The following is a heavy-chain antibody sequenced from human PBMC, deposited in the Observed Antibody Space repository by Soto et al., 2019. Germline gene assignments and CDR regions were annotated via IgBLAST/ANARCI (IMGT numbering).Heavy chain of an antibody. Sequence: NPSETLSLTCTVSGGSVSSGSYYWSWIRQPPGKGLEWIGYIYYSGSTNYNPSLKSRVTISVDTSKNQFSLKLSSVTAADTAVYYCESVAIAVDGKIDYYYGMDVWGQGTTVTVSS. CDR3: ESVAIAVDGKIDYYYGMDV. J-gene: IGHJ6*02. CDR1: GGSVSSGSYY. CDR2: IYYSGST. D-gene: IGHD6-19*01. V-gene: IGHV4-61*01.